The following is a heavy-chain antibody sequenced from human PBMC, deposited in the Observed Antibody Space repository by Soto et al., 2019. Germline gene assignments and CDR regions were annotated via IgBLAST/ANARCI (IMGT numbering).Heavy chain of an antibody. CDR1: GGTFSSYT. CDR2: IIPILGIA. D-gene: IGHD2-15*01. J-gene: IGHJ6*04. Sequence: QVQLVHSGAEVKKPGSSVKVSCKASGGTFSSYTISWVRQAPGQGLEWMGRIIPILGIANYAQKFSGRVKITADKSTSTAYMELCSLRSADTAVYYCARGYCSGGSCCSPGDVCGKVTTVTVSS. CDR3: ARGYCSGGSCCSPGDV. V-gene: IGHV1-69*02.